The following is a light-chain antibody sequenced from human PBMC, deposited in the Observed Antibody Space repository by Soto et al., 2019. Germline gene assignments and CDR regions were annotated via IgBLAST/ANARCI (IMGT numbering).Light chain of an antibody. CDR3: QQRSNVSPIT. J-gene: IGKJ5*01. V-gene: IGKV3-11*01. Sequence: DIVLTQSPATLSLAPGERATLSCRASQSVSSYLAWYQQKPGQAPRLLIYDASNRATGIPARFSGSGSGTDFTLTISRLEPEDFAVYYCQQRSNVSPITFGQGTRLESK. CDR2: DAS. CDR1: QSVSSY.